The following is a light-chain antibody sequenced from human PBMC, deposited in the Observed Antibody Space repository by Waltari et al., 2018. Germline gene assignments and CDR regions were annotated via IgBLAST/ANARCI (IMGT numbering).Light chain of an antibody. Sequence: QSVLTQPPSVSGTPGQRVTISCSGSNSTIGGNSVNWYQQLPGKAPKLLIYNDKQGTSGAPDRFSASKSGTSASLAITGLQSEDEADYYCAVWDDSLGGVFGGGTKLTVL. CDR2: NDK. J-gene: IGLJ3*02. CDR3: AVWDDSLGGV. V-gene: IGLV1-44*01. CDR1: NSTIGGNS.